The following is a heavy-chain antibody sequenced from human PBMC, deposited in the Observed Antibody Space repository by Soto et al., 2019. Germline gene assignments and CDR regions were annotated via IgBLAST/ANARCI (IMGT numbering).Heavy chain of an antibody. D-gene: IGHD4-17*01. V-gene: IGHV3-30-3*01. J-gene: IGHJ6*02. CDR1: GFTFSSYA. CDR2: ISYDGSNK. CDR3: ARDRYGSLEVDV. Sequence: QVQLVESGGGVVQPGRSLRLSCAASGFTFSSYAMHWVRQAPGKGLEWVAVISYDGSNKYYADSVKGRFTISRDNSKNTLYLQMNCLRAEDTAAYYCARDRYGSLEVDVCGQGITVTVSS.